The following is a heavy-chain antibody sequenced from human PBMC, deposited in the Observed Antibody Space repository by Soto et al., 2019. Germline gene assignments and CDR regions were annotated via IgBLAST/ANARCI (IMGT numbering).Heavy chain of an antibody. CDR2: ISASVGST. Sequence: PGGSLRLSCAAFGFTFSNYAMSWVRQAPGKGLEWVSAISASVGSTYYTDSVKGRFTISRDNSKNTLYLQMNSLRAEDTAVYYCAKGGQSYDYWGQGTLVTVSS. CDR1: GFTFSNYA. CDR3: AKGGQSYDY. D-gene: IGHD3-10*01. V-gene: IGHV3-23*01. J-gene: IGHJ4*02.